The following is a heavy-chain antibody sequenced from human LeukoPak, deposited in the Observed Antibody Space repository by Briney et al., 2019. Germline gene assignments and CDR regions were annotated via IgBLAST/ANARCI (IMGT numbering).Heavy chain of an antibody. D-gene: IGHD3-22*01. CDR2: IIPIFCTA. V-gene: IGHV1-69*05. CDR3: ARSKGAYYDSSGYSRVFDY. Sequence: EASVKVSCKASGGTFSSHAISWVRQAPGQGLEWMGGIIPIFCTANYAQKFQGRVTITTDESTSTAYMELSSLRSEDTAVYYCARSKGAYYDSSGYSRVFDYWGQGTLVTVSS. J-gene: IGHJ4*02. CDR1: GGTFSSHA.